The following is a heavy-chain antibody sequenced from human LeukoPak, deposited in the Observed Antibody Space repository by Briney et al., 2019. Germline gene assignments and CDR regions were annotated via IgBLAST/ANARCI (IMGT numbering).Heavy chain of an antibody. J-gene: IGHJ4*02. CDR3: AKCSSTSCFTDFDY. Sequence: GGSLRLSCAASGFTFSSYGMSWVSQAPGKGLEWVSAISGSGGSTYYADSVKGRFTISRDNSKNTLYLQMNSLRAEDTAVYYCAKCSSTSCFTDFDYWGQGTLVTVSS. CDR1: GFTFSSYG. D-gene: IGHD2-2*01. CDR2: ISGSGGST. V-gene: IGHV3-23*01.